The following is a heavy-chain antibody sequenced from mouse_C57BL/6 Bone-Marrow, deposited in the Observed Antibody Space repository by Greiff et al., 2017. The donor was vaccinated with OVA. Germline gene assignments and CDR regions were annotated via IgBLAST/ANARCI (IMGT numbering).Heavy chain of an antibody. CDR1: GFTFSDYG. D-gene: IGHD2-12*01. CDR3: ARLYPYWYFDV. CDR2: ISSGSSTI. J-gene: IGHJ1*03. V-gene: IGHV5-17*01. Sequence: EVKLVESGGGLVKPGGSLKLSCAASGFTFSDYGMHWVRQAPEKGLEWVAYISSGSSTIYYADTVKGRFTISRDNAKNTLFLQMTSLRSEDTAMYYCARLYPYWYFDVWGTGTTVTVSS.